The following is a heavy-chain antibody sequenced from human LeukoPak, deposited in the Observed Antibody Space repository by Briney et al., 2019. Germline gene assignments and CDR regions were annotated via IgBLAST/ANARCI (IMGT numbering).Heavy chain of an antibody. D-gene: IGHD6-19*01. CDR2: IYVSGTT. Sequence: GGSLRLSCAASGFTVRDSYMSWVRQAPGKRLEWLAFIYVSGTTFYAASVKGRFTISRDNSENTLYLQMNSLRAEDTAVYYCAKDMSLAVAAYFDYWGQGTLVTVSS. J-gene: IGHJ4*02. CDR1: GFTVRDSY. CDR3: AKDMSLAVAAYFDY. V-gene: IGHV3-53*01.